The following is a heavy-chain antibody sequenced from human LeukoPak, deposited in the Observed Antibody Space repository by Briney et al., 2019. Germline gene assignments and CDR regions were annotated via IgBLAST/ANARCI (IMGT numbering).Heavy chain of an antibody. Sequence: GGSLRLSWAASGFTFSSYSMNWVGQAPGKGREWVSSISSSSSYIYYADSVKGRFTISRDNAKNSLYLQMNSLRAEDTAVYYCASEPEDSSGYTYYFDYWGQGTLVTVSS. V-gene: IGHV3-21*01. D-gene: IGHD3-22*01. J-gene: IGHJ4*02. CDR1: GFTFSSYS. CDR3: ASEPEDSSGYTYYFDY. CDR2: ISSSSSYI.